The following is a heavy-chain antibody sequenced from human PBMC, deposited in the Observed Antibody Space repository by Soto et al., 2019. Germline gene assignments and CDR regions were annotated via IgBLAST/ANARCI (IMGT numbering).Heavy chain of an antibody. CDR3: ARGPYYYGSGTNWFDP. Sequence: GGSLRLSCAASGFTVSSNYMSWVRQAPGKGLEWVSVIYSGGSTYYADSVKGRFTISRDNSKNTLYLQMNSLRAEDTAVYYCARGPYYYGSGTNWFDPWGQGTLVTVSS. CDR2: IYSGGST. D-gene: IGHD3-10*01. J-gene: IGHJ5*02. CDR1: GFTVSSNY. V-gene: IGHV3-66*01.